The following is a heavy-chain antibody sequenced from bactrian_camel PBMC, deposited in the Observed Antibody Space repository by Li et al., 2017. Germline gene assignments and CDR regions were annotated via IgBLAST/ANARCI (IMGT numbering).Heavy chain of an antibody. CDR1: GYTGRR. CDR2: IERDGST. Sequence: HVQLVESGGGSVQAGGSLRLSCLVSGYTGRRMAWFRRAASGKEREGVAAIERDGSTSYADSVEGRFTISRDNDKMTLYLQMNSLISEDTAMYYCAARYRGDNPCGFAGYDYWGQGTQVTVS. D-gene: IGHD1*01. CDR3: AARYRGDNPCGFAGYDY. J-gene: IGHJ4*01. V-gene: IGHV3S55*01.